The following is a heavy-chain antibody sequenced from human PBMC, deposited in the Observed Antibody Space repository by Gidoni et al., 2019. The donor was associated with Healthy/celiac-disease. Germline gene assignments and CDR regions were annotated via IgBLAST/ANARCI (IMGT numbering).Heavy chain of an antibody. CDR3: AKDVVRPQY. Sequence: EVQLLESGGGLVQPGGSLRLSWAASGFPFSSYSMCWVSQAPGKGLEWVSAISGSGGRTYYADSVKGRFTISRDNSKNTLYLQMNSLRAEDTAVYYCAKDVVRPQYWGQGTLVTVSS. CDR1: GFPFSSYS. CDR2: ISGSGGRT. J-gene: IGHJ4*02. V-gene: IGHV3-23*01. D-gene: IGHD2-15*01.